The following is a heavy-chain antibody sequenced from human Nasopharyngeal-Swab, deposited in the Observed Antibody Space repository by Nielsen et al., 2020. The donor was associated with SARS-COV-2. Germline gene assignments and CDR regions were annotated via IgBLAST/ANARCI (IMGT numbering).Heavy chain of an antibody. CDR2: INSDGSST. V-gene: IGHV3-74*01. J-gene: IGHJ4*02. D-gene: IGHD1-1*01. Sequence: GESLKISCAASVFTFSSYWMHWVRQAPGKGLVWVSRINSDGSSTNYADSVKGRFTISRDNAKNTLYLQMNSLGAEDTALYYCARDLSWNDVPLDYWGQGTLVTVSS. CDR3: ARDLSWNDVPLDY. CDR1: VFTFSSYW.